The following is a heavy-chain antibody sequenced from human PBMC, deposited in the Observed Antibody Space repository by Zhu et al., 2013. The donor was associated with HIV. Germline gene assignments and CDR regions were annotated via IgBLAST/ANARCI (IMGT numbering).Heavy chain of an antibody. CDR3: ARVFLVAVAGARDFQH. V-gene: IGHV3-30-3*01. CDR1: GFTFSSYA. D-gene: IGHD6-19*01. J-gene: IGHJ1*01. CDR2: ISYDGSNK. Sequence: VQLVESGGGVVQPGRSLRLSCAASGFTFSSYAMHWVRQAPGKGLEWVAVISYDGSNKYYADSVKGRFTISRDNSKNTLYLQMNSLRAEDTAVYYCARVFLVAVAGARDFQHWGQGTLVTVSS.